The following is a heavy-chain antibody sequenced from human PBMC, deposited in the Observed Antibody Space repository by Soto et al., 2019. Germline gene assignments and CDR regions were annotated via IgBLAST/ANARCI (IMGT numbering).Heavy chain of an antibody. J-gene: IGHJ6*02. D-gene: IGHD1-26*01. CDR3: ARRPWDPQGYYYGMDV. CDR1: GYTFTSYG. Sequence: QVQLVQSGAEVKKPGASVKVSCKASGYTFTSYGISWVRQAPGQGLEWMGWISAYNGNTNYAQKLQGRVTMTTDKSTSTAYMELRSLRSDDTAVYYCARRPWDPQGYYYGMDVWGQGTTVTVSS. CDR2: ISAYNGNT. V-gene: IGHV1-18*01.